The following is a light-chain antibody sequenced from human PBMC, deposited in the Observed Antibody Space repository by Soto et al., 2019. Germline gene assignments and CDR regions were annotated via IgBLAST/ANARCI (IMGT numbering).Light chain of an antibody. V-gene: IGKV1-39*01. Sequence: DIPMTQSPSSMSASVDDRVTITCRASQRSSRYLNWYQQKPRKAPELLICAEFSLQSVVPPRFSGSVSGTDFTLTISSLQREDFSNYYCQRSYSPPLAFGGGN. J-gene: IGKJ4*01. CDR3: QRSYSPPLA. CDR2: AEF. CDR1: QRSSRY.